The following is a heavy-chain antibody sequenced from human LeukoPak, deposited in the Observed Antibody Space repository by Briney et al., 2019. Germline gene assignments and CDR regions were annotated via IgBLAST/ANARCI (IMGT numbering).Heavy chain of an antibody. CDR2: IIPIFGTA. J-gene: IGHJ4*02. CDR1: GGTFSSYA. Sequence: SVKVSCKASGGTFSSYAISWVRQAPGQGLEWKGRIIPIFGTANYAQKFQGRVTITTDESTSTAYMELSSLRSEDTAVYYCARVRYSSGWYFDYWGQGTLVTVSS. D-gene: IGHD6-19*01. V-gene: IGHV1-69*05. CDR3: ARVRYSSGWYFDY.